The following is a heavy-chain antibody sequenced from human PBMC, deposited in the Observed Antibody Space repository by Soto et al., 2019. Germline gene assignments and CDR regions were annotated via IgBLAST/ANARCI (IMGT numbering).Heavy chain of an antibody. CDR2: ISTYNGNT. D-gene: IGHD3-9*01. J-gene: IGHJ4*02. V-gene: IGHV1-18*04. Sequence: VQLVQSGAEVKKPGASVKVSCKASGYIFTSYGITWVRQAPGQGLEWMGWISTYNGNTNYAQKLQDRVTMTTDTSTSTAYMELRSLRSDDTAVYYCARDLIVTGTYLDHWGQGTLVTVSS. CDR1: GYIFTSYG. CDR3: ARDLIVTGTYLDH.